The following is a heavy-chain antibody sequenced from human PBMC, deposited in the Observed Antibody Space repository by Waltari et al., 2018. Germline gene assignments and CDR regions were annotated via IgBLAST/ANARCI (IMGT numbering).Heavy chain of an antibody. CDR2: IYSGGNT. CDR3: ARSDYGDYGID. V-gene: IGHV3-53*01. D-gene: IGHD4-17*01. Sequence: EVQLVESGGGLIQPGGCLRLSCAASGFTVSSHYLSWVRQAPGKGLEWVSVIYSGGNTYYADAVKGRFTISRDSSKNTLYLQMNSLRAEDTAFYYCARSDYGDYGIDWGQGTLVTVSS. CDR1: GFTVSSHY. J-gene: IGHJ4*02.